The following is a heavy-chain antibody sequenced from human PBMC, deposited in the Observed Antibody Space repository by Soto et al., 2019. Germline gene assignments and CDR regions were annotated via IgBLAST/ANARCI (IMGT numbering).Heavy chain of an antibody. J-gene: IGHJ1*01. V-gene: IGHV3-15*01. CDR3: TTARGTYGAEYCQT. CDR2: IKSKTDGGTT. D-gene: IGHD4-17*01. CDR1: GFTFTNAW. Sequence: EVQLVESGGGLVKPGGSLRLSCEASGFTFTNAWMSWVRQAPGKGLEWVGRIKSKTDGGTTDYAAPVKGRFTISRDVSKNTLYLQMNSLKTEDTAVYYCTTARGTYGAEYCQTWGQGTLVTVSS.